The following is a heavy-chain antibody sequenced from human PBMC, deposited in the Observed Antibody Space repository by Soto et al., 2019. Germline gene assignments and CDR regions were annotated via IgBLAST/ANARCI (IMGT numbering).Heavy chain of an antibody. Sequence: QVQLVQSGAEVKKPGASVKVSCKASGYTFAGYYMHWVRQAPGQGLEWMGWINPNSGGTNYAQKFQGWVTMTRDTSISTAYMELSRLRSDDTAVYYCATSVSPNPYYFDYWGQGTLVTVSS. J-gene: IGHJ4*02. CDR1: GYTFAGYY. CDR2: INPNSGGT. V-gene: IGHV1-2*04. CDR3: ATSVSPNPYYFDY.